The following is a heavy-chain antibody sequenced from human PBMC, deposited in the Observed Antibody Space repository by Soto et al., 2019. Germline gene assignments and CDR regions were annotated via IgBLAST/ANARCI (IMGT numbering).Heavy chain of an antibody. CDR2: MSSTTSAI. V-gene: IGHV3-11*01. D-gene: IGHD3-3*01. J-gene: IGHJ6*02. CDR1: GFSISGYY. CDR3: ARATDFWSHMDV. Sequence: LRLSCAASGFSISGYYMSWIRQAPGKGLEWISYMSSTTSAIYYAESVKGRFTISRDNAKNSLYLQMNSLRAEDTAVYYCARATDFWSHMDVWGQGTTVTVSS.